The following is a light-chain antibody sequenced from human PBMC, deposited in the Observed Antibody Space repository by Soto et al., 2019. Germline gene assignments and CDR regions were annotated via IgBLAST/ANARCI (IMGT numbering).Light chain of an antibody. CDR3: SSFTSRFTFV. CDR2: EVT. V-gene: IGLV2-14*01. Sequence: QSALTQPASVSGSPGQSIAISCTGTRSDVGAYNYVSWYQQHPGKAPKLMISEVTNRPSGVSDRFSGSKSGNTASLTISGLQAEDEADYYCSSFTSRFTFVXGTGTKVTVL. J-gene: IGLJ1*01. CDR1: RSDVGAYNY.